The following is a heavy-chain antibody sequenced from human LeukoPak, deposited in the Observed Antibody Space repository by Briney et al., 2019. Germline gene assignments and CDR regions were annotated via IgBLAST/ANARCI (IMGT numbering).Heavy chain of an antibody. Sequence: SETLSLNCTVSGGSISSYYWSWIRQPPGKGLEWIGYIYYSGSTNYNPSLKSRVTISVDTSKNQFSLKLGSVTAADTAVYYCARGDWSAAQYYFDYWGQGTLVTVSS. CDR3: ARGDWSAAQYYFDY. D-gene: IGHD6-13*01. CDR2: IYYSGST. J-gene: IGHJ4*02. V-gene: IGHV4-59*08. CDR1: GGSISSYY.